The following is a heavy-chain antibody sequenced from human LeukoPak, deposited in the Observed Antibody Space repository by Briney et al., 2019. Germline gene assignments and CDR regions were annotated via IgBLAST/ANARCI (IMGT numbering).Heavy chain of an antibody. Sequence: GGSLRLSCAASGFTFSSYSMNWVRQAPGKGLEWVSYISSSSSTIYYADSVKGRFTISRDNAKNSLYLQMNSLRAEDTAVYYCARDQWFGDPARFDPWGQGTLVTVSS. CDR3: ARDQWFGDPARFDP. D-gene: IGHD3-10*01. CDR2: ISSSSSTI. J-gene: IGHJ5*02. V-gene: IGHV3-48*04. CDR1: GFTFSSYS.